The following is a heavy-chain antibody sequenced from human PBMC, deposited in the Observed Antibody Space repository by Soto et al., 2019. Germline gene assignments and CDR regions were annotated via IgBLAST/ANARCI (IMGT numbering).Heavy chain of an antibody. V-gene: IGHV1-18*04. CDR2: ISAYNGNT. CDR1: GYTFTSYG. D-gene: IGHD6-13*01. CDR3: ARGAAAGGTVNFYYDCGMDV. J-gene: IGHJ6*02. Sequence: QVQLVQSGAEVKKPGASVKVSCKASGYTFTSYGISWVRQAPGQGLAWMGWISAYNGNTNYAQKLQGRVTMTTDTSTSTAYMELRSLRSDDTAVYYCARGAAAGGTVNFYYDCGMDVWGQGTTVTVSS.